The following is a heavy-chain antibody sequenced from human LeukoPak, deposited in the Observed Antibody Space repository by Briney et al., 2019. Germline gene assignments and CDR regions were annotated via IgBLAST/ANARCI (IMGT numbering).Heavy chain of an antibody. V-gene: IGHV4-59*08. CDR3: ARRLKVRGVKFDL. Sequence: SETLSLTCTVSGGSFSNYYWSWIRQPPGKGLEWIGYTHYSGSTNYNPSLKSRVTISVDTSKNQFSLRLSSVTAADTAVYYCARRLKVRGVKFDLWGRGTLVTVSS. J-gene: IGHJ2*01. CDR1: GGSFSNYY. CDR2: THYSGST. D-gene: IGHD3-10*01.